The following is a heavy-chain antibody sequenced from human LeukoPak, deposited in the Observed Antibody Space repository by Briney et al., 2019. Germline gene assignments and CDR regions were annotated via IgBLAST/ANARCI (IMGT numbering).Heavy chain of an antibody. CDR1: GFTFGSYS. Sequence: PGGSLRLSCAASGFTFGSYSMNWVRQAPGKGLEWVANIKQDGSEKYYVDSVKGRFTVSRDNAKNSLYLQMNSLRVEDTAVYYCAREFSGYDFEYWGQGTLVTVSS. CDR2: IKQDGSEK. CDR3: AREFSGYDFEY. V-gene: IGHV3-7*04. D-gene: IGHD5-12*01. J-gene: IGHJ4*02.